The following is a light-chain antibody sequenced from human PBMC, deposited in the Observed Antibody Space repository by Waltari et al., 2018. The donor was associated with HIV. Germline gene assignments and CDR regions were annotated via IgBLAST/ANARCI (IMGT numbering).Light chain of an antibody. Sequence: QSALTQPRSVSGSPGQSVTISCTGTISDVGGYNYISWYQQHPGKAPKFLIYHFNKRPSGVPDRFSGSRSGNTASLTIYGLQAEDDADYYCCAYAGSHILVLFGGGTKLTVL. V-gene: IGLV2-11*01. CDR2: HFN. J-gene: IGLJ2*01. CDR3: CAYAGSHILVL. CDR1: ISDVGGYNY.